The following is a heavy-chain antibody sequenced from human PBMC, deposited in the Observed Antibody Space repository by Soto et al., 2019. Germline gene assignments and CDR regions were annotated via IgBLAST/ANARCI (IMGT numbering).Heavy chain of an antibody. CDR1: GFTFSSYG. Sequence: GGSLRLSCAASGFTFSSYGMHWVRQAPGKGLEWVGVISFDGSNKYYADSVKGQFTISRDNFMNTLFLQMNSLRAEDTAVYYCAKDRAAGDPTTDYWGQGTLVTVSS. CDR3: AKDRAAGDPTTDY. J-gene: IGHJ4*02. D-gene: IGHD1-26*01. CDR2: ISFDGSNK. V-gene: IGHV3-30*18.